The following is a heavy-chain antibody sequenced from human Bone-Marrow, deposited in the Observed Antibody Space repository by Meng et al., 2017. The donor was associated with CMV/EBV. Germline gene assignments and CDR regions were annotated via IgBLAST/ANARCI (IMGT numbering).Heavy chain of an antibody. D-gene: IGHD6-6*01. J-gene: IGHJ4*02. Sequence: SVKVSCKASGGTFTSYTINWVRQAPGQGLEWMGGIILIFDTGNYAQKFQGRVTITTDESTSTAYMELSSLRSEDTAVYYCARGAARPFDYWGQGTLVTVSS. CDR2: IILIFDTG. CDR3: ARGAARPFDY. V-gene: IGHV1-69*05. CDR1: GGTFTSYT.